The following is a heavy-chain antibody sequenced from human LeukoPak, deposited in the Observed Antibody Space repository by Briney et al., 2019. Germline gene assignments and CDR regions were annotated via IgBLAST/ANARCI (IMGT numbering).Heavy chain of an antibody. V-gene: IGHV4-38-2*02. CDR1: GYSVSSGYY. CDR3: ARGRALTGLDY. D-gene: IGHD3-9*01. J-gene: IGHJ4*02. Sequence: SETLSLTCTVSGYSVSSGYYWGWIRQPPGKGLEWIGSMYHSGDTYNNPSLKSRVTISVDTSKNQLSLKLSSVTAADTAVYYCARGRALTGLDYWGQGILVTVSS. CDR2: MYHSGDT.